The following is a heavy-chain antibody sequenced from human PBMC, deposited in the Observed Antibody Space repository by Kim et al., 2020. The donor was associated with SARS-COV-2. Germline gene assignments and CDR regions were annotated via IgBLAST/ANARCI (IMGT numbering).Heavy chain of an antibody. D-gene: IGHD2-15*01. CDR3: ARGGYCSGGSCSKFTPLIDY. J-gene: IGHJ4*02. V-gene: IGHV4-34*01. Sequence: RVTISVDTSKNQFSLKLSSVTAADTAVYYCARGGYCSGGSCSKFTPLIDYWGQGTLVTVSS.